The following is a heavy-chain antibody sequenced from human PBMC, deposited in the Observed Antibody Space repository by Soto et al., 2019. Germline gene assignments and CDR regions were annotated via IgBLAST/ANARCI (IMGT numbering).Heavy chain of an antibody. CDR1: GFGFTNSW. CDR3: TDGLGI. Sequence: EVQLVESGGGLVKPGGSLRLSCAASGFGFTNSWMNWVRQAPGKGLEWVGRIRSRSDGGTTDNAALVRDRFTITRDESDNTLYLQLKSLKTEDTGVYYCTDGLGIWGQGTTVTVSS. J-gene: IGHJ6*02. V-gene: IGHV3-15*07. CDR2: IRSRSDGGTT.